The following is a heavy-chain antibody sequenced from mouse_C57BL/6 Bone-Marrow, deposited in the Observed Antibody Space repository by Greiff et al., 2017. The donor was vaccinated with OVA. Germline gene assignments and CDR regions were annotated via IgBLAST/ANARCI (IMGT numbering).Heavy chain of an antibody. J-gene: IGHJ1*03. Sequence: DVMLVESGGGLVQPGGSLKLSCAASGFTFSDYYMYWVRQTPEKRLEWVAYISNGGGSTYYPDTVKGRFTISRDNAKNTLYLQMSRLKPEDTAMYYCARRGTTVVAPYWYFDVWGTGTTVTVSS. CDR3: ARRGTTVVAPYWYFDV. V-gene: IGHV5-12*01. CDR1: GFTFSDYY. D-gene: IGHD1-1*01. CDR2: ISNGGGST.